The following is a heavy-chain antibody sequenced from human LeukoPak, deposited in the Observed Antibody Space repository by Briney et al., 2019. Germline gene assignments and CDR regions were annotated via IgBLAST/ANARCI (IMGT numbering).Heavy chain of an antibody. Sequence: SETLSLTCTVSGGSISSYYWNWIRQPPGEGLEWIGYIYYTGSSNYNPSLKSRVTISLDTSKNQFSLKLSSVTAADTAVDYCVRRVVVVTANDKSDAFDVWGQGTVVTVSS. D-gene: IGHD2-21*02. CDR2: IYYTGSS. J-gene: IGHJ3*01. CDR3: VRRVVVVTANDKSDAFDV. V-gene: IGHV4-59*01. CDR1: GGSISSYY.